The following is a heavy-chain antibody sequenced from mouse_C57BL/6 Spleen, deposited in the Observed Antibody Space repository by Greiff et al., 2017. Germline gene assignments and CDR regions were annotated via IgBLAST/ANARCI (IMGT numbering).Heavy chain of an antibody. CDR3: ARAPELGVFDY. D-gene: IGHD4-1*01. V-gene: IGHV1-64*01. CDR2: IHPNSGST. J-gene: IGHJ2*01. CDR1: GYTFTSYW. Sequence: QVQLQQPGAELVKPGASVKLSCKASGYTFTSYWMHWVKQRPGQGLEWIGMIHPNSGSTNYNEKFKSKATLTVDKSSSTAYMQLSSLTSEDSAVYYCARAPELGVFDYWGQGTTLTVSS.